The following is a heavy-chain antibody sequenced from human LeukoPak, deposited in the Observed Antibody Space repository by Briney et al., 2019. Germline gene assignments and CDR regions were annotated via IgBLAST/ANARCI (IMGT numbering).Heavy chain of an antibody. CDR3: ARQSAGDSLDF. D-gene: IGHD2-21*02. J-gene: IGHJ4*02. Sequence: ASVKVSCKASGYTFTGYYMHWVRQAPGQGLEWMGWINPNSGDTDYAQKFQGRVTITRDTSIFTAYMELRSLRSDDTAVYYCARQSAGDSLDFWGQGTLVTVSS. CDR1: GYTFTGYY. V-gene: IGHV1-2*02. CDR2: INPNSGDT.